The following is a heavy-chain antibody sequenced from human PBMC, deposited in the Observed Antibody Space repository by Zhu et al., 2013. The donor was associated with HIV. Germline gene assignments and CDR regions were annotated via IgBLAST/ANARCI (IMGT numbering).Heavy chain of an antibody. J-gene: IGHJ4*02. D-gene: IGHD2-15*01. CDR1: GGTFSSYA. V-gene: IGHV1-69*01. Sequence: QVQLVQSGAEVKKPGSSVKVSCKASGGTFSSYAISWVRQAPGQGLEWMGGIIPIFGTANYAQKFQGRVTITADESTSTAYMELSSLRSEDTAVYYCARDGQGYCSGGSCYRFDYWGQGTLVTVSS. CDR3: ARDGQGYCSGGSCYRFDY. CDR2: IIPIFGTA.